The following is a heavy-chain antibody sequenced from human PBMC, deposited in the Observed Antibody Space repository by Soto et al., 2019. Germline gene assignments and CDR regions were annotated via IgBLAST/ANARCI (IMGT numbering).Heavy chain of an antibody. V-gene: IGHV3-9*01. J-gene: IGHJ3*02. CDR3: TKSLSRQRITGWPRGFDI. D-gene: IGHD3-16*01. CDR1: GFTFDDYP. CDR2: ISWKSDTV. Sequence: EVQLVESGGGLVLPGRSLRLSCAASGFTFDDYPMHWVRQAPGKGLEWVSGISWKSDTVVYADSVNGQFTISRDNAKNSLYLQMNSRRTEDTALLYCTKSLSRQRITGWPRGFDIWGRGTMVTV.